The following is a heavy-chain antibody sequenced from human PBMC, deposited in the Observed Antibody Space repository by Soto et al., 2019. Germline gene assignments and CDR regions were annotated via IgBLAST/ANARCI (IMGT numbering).Heavy chain of an antibody. D-gene: IGHD5-18*01. CDR1: GFTFSSYG. CDR3: ARDRNIQLTHYYYGMDV. J-gene: IGHJ6*02. CDR2: IWYDGSNK. V-gene: IGHV3-33*01. Sequence: PGGSLRLSCAASGFTFSSYGMHWVRQAPGKGLEWVAVIWYDGSNKYYADSVKGRFTISRDNSKNTLYLQMNSLRAEDTAVYYCARDRNIQLTHYYYGMDVWSQGTTVTVSS.